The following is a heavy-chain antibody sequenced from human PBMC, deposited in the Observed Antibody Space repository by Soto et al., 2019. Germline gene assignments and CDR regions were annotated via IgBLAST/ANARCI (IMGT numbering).Heavy chain of an antibody. CDR1: GGSFKSGSYS. CDR2: VYQTGRT. V-gene: IGHV4-61*01. J-gene: IGHJ4*02. D-gene: IGHD3-3*01. CDR3: ARDFAYFDS. Sequence: SETLSLTCTFSGGSFKSGSYSWSWIRQPPGKGLEWIGYVYQTGRTSYNPSLKSRVSISMDTSKNQFSLNLASVTAADTAVYFCARDFAYFDSWGQGTLVTVSS.